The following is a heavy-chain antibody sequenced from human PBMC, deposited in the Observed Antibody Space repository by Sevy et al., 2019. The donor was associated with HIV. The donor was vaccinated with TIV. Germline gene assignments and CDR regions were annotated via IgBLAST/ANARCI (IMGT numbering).Heavy chain of an antibody. D-gene: IGHD2-8*01. CDR1: GDSISSDSW. J-gene: IGHJ4*02. Sequence: SETLSLTCAVSGDSISSDSWWTWVRQSPEKGLEWIGEINHSGSTNYNPSLKSRVTISVDTSKNQFSLKLSSVNAADTAVYYCARGNPEYAIRGGFFDYWGQGALVTVSS. CDR2: INHSGST. V-gene: IGHV4-4*02. CDR3: ARGNPEYAIRGGFFDY.